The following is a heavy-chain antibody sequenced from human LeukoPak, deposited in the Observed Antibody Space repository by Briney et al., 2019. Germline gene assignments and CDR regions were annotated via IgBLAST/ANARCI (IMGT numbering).Heavy chain of an antibody. D-gene: IGHD1-26*01. CDR1: GFTFSRYS. CDR3: AAYRGAHHKTFDY. V-gene: IGHV3-21*06. Sequence: GGSLRLSCAASGFTFSRYSMNWVRQAPGKGLEWVSSISTSSSYIYYADSVKGRFTISRDNAKNSLFLQMNSVRAEDTAVYYCAAYRGAHHKTFDYWGRGTLVTVSS. CDR2: ISTSSSYI. J-gene: IGHJ4*02.